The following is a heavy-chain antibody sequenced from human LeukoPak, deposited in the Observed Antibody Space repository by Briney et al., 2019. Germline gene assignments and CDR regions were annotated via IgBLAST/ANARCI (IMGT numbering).Heavy chain of an antibody. CDR2: ISGSGGST. D-gene: IGHD3-22*01. J-gene: IGHJ4*02. V-gene: IGHV3-23*01. Sequence: GGSLRLSCAASGFTFSSYAMSWVRQAPGKGLEWVSAISGSGGSTYYADSVKGQFTISRDNSKNTLYLQMNSLTAEDTAVYYCAKNSSGYLDYWGQGTLVTVSS. CDR1: GFTFSSYA. CDR3: AKNSSGYLDY.